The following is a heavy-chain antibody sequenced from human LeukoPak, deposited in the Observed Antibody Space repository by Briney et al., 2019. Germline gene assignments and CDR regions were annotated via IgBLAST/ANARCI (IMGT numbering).Heavy chain of an antibody. Sequence: GGSLRLSCAASGFTFSSYAIHWVRQAPGKGLEWVAVISYDGSNKYYADSVKGRFTTSRDNSKNTLYLQVNSLRAEDTAVYYCARETGGAIGSTDFDYWGQGTLVTVSS. V-gene: IGHV3-30-3*01. CDR2: ISYDGSNK. J-gene: IGHJ4*02. D-gene: IGHD4-17*01. CDR1: GFTFSSYA. CDR3: ARETGGAIGSTDFDY.